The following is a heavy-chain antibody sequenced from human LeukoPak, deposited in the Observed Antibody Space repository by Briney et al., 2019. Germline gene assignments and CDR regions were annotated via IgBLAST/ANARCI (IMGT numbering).Heavy chain of an antibody. Sequence: GVSLRLSCATSGFTFSDYYMSWIRQAPGKGLHWVSYISVSGTTIYYVDSVKGRFTNSRDNAKNSLYLQMNSLRAEDTAVYYCARGGATIFDPPRDYWGQGTLVTVSS. CDR2: ISVSGTTI. CDR1: GFTFSDYY. CDR3: ARGGATIFDPPRDY. V-gene: IGHV3-11*04. J-gene: IGHJ4*02. D-gene: IGHD3-3*01.